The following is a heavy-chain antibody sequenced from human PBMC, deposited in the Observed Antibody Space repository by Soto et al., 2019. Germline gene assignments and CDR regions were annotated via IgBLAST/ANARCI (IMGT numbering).Heavy chain of an antibody. D-gene: IGHD3-10*01. Sequence: SDTLPLTCHISGSSVSSTKTHYWSWLRQPPGKGLEWISYIYYSGSTNYNPSLKSRVTISVDTSKNQFSLKLSSVTAADTAVYYCARDRRVRGVIRLGDVWGQGTTVNVS. V-gene: IGHV4-61*01. CDR2: IYYSGST. CDR3: ARDRRVRGVIRLGDV. CDR1: GSSVSSTKTHY. J-gene: IGHJ6*02.